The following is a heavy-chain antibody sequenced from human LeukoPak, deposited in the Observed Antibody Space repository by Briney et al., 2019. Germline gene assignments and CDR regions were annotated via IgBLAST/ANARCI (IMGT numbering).Heavy chain of an antibody. J-gene: IGHJ4*02. V-gene: IGHV3-66*01. CDR1: GFTVRSNY. Sequence: GGSLRLSCAASGFTVRSNYMSWVRQAPGKGLEWVSVIYSGGSTYYADSVKGRFTISKDNSKNTLYLQMNSLRGEDTAVYYCARGLVLDYWGQGTLVTVSS. CDR2: IYSGGST. CDR3: ARGLVLDY. D-gene: IGHD6-19*01.